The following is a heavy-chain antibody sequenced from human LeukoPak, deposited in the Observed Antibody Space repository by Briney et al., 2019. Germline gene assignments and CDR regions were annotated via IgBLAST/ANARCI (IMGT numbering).Heavy chain of an antibody. CDR2: IYSSGST. J-gene: IGHJ4*02. Sequence: SETLSLTCAVNGGSFSDYYWSWIRQPPGKGLEWIGYIYSSGSTNYNPSLKSRITISVDTSKNQFSLKLNSVTAADTAVYFCARGRRDGYFLFDSWGQGTLVTVSS. CDR3: ARGRRDGYFLFDS. D-gene: IGHD5-24*01. CDR1: GGSFSDYY. V-gene: IGHV4-59*01.